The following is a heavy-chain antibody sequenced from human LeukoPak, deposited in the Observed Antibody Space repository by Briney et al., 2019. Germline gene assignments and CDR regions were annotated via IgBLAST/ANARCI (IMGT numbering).Heavy chain of an antibody. CDR3: ARGPYCSSTSCYSPYYSYYMDV. CDR1: GYSFTNYW. CDR2: IYPGDSNT. V-gene: IGHV5-51*01. Sequence: HGESLKISCKGSGYSFTNYWIGWVRQLPGKGLEWMGIIYPGDSNTRYSPSFQGQVTISADKAITTAYMQWSSLKASDTAMYYCARGPYCSSTSCYSPYYSYYMDVWGKGTTVTFS. J-gene: IGHJ6*03. D-gene: IGHD2-2*01.